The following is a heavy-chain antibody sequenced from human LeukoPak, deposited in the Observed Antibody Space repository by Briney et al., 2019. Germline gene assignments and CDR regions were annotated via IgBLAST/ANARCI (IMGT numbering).Heavy chain of an antibody. J-gene: IGHJ3*02. CDR3: ARVEVPHYDAFDI. CDR2: IYPGDSDT. V-gene: IGHV5-51*01. CDR1: GYSFTSYW. D-gene: IGHD5-24*01. Sequence: GESLKISCKGSGYSFTSYWIGWVRQMPGKGLEWMGIIYPGDSDTRYSPSFQGQVTISADKSISTAYLQWSSLKAPDTAMYYFARVEVPHYDAFDIWGQGTMVTVSS.